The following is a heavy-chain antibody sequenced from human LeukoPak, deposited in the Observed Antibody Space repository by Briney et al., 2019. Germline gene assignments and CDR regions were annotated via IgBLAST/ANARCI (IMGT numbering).Heavy chain of an antibody. CDR2: ISSSGESA. V-gene: IGHV3-23*01. CDR3: ARDTLGYCSGGSCYNY. J-gene: IGHJ4*02. CDR1: GFTFSIYA. D-gene: IGHD2-15*01. Sequence: PGGSLRLSCAASGFTFSIYAMTWVRQAPGKGLEWVSGISSSGESAYYADSVKGRFTISRDNSKNTLYLQMNSLRAEDTAVYYCARDTLGYCSGGSCYNYWGQGTLVTVSS.